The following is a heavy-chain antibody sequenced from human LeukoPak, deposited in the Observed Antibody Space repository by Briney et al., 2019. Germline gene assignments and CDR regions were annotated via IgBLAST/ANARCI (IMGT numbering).Heavy chain of an antibody. CDR3: ARNSYGLDY. CDR1: GFTFSSYA. CDR2: ISGSGGST. J-gene: IGHJ4*02. D-gene: IGHD5-18*01. Sequence: GGSLRLSCAASGFTFSSYAMNWVRQAPGKGLEWVSDISGSGGSTYYADSVKGRFTISRDNSKNTLYLQMNSLRAEDTAVYYCARNSYGLDYWGQGTLVTVSS. V-gene: IGHV3-23*01.